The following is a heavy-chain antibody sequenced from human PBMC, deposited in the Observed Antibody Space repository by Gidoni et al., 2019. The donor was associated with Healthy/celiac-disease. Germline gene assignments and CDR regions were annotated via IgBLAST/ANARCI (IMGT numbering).Heavy chain of an antibody. Sequence: EVQLVESGGGLVQHGGSLRRSGADAGCTVRSNWMHWVRQAPGTGLVWVSRINRDGSSTSYADSVKGRFTISRDNAKNTLYLQMNSLRAEDTAVYYCARDQAPQRESEWWYKYWGQGTLVTVSS. CDR1: GCTVRSNW. CDR2: INRDGSST. D-gene: IGHD2-15*01. CDR3: ARDQAPQRESEWWYKY. V-gene: IGHV3-74*01. J-gene: IGHJ4*02.